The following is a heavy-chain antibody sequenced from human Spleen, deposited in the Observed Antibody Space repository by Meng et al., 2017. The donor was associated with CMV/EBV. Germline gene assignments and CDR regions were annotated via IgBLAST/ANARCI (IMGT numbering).Heavy chain of an antibody. J-gene: IGHJ4*02. CDR1: GGSISSSSYY. V-gene: IGHV4-39*07. D-gene: IGHD1-26*01. CDR2: IYYSGST. Sequence: SETLSLTCTVSGGSISSSSYYWGWIRQPPGKGLEWIGSIYYSGSTYYNPPLKSRVTISVDTSKNEFSLKLSSVTAADTAVYYCARDLRVGATPFGFDYWGQGTLVTVSS. CDR3: ARDLRVGATPFGFDY.